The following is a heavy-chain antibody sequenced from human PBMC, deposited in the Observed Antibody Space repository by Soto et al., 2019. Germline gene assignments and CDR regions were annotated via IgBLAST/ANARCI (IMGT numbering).Heavy chain of an antibody. J-gene: IGHJ4*02. CDR2: INHSGST. Sequence: QVQLQQWGAGLLKPSETLSLTCAVYGGSFSGYYWSWIRQPPGKGLEWSGEINHSGSTNYNPSRKSRVTISVDTSKNQFSLKLSSVTAADTAVYYCARSALVGAKWGDYWGQGTLVTVSS. D-gene: IGHD1-26*01. CDR1: GGSFSGYY. V-gene: IGHV4-34*01. CDR3: ARSALVGAKWGDY.